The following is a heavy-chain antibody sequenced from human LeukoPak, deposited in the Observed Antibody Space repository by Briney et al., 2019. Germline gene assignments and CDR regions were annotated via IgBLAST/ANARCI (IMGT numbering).Heavy chain of an antibody. CDR2: INPNSGGT. Sequence: ASVKVSCKASGYTFTSYGISWVRQAPGQGLEWMGWINPNSGGTNYAQKFQGRVTMTRDTSISTAYMELSRLRSDDTAVYYCARGSSGSYNRIDYWGQGTLVTVSS. CDR3: ARGSSGSYNRIDY. J-gene: IGHJ4*02. V-gene: IGHV1-2*02. D-gene: IGHD1-26*01. CDR1: GYTFTSYG.